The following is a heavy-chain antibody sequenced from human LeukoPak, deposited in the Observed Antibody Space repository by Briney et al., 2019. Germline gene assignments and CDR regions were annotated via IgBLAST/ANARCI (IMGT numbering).Heavy chain of an antibody. V-gene: IGHV3-23*01. Sequence: GGSLRLSCAASGFSFSNYAMSWVRQAPARGPEWVSSIRGGGETFYADSVKGRFTISRDNAKNTLSLQMNSLRAEDTAVYYCVRHNYGYDYWGQGTPVTVSS. D-gene: IGHD5-18*01. CDR2: IRGGGET. CDR3: VRHNYGYDY. CDR1: GFSFSNYA. J-gene: IGHJ4*02.